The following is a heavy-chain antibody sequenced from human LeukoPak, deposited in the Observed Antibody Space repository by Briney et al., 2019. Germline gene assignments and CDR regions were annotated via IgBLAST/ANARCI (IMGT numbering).Heavy chain of an antibody. J-gene: IGHJ4*02. Sequence: PGGSLRLSCAASGFTFSSYGMHWVRQAPGKGLEWVAVISYDGSNKYYADSVKGRFTISRDNFNNTLYLQMNSLRADDTAVYFCAKDLGSGSYYAAFDYWGQGTLVTVSS. CDR1: GFTFSSYG. D-gene: IGHD3-10*01. CDR3: AKDLGSGSYYAAFDY. V-gene: IGHV3-30*12. CDR2: ISYDGSNK.